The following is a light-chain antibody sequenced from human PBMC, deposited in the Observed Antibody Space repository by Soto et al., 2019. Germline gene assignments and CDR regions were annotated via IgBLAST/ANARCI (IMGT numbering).Light chain of an antibody. Sequence: QSFLTQPRSSSGSPGESLTISCTGTSSDVGGYNFVFWYQQHPGKAPKLMIYEVNKRPSGVPDRFSGSKSGNTASLTVSGLQAQDEADYYCSSYAGSDIFVFGGGPQMTVL. V-gene: IGLV2-8*01. CDR2: EVN. CDR3: SSYAGSDIFV. CDR1: SSDVGGYNF. J-gene: IGLJ2*01.